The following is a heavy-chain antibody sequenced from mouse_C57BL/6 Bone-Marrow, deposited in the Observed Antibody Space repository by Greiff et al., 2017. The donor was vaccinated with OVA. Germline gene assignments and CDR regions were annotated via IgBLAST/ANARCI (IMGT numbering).Heavy chain of an antibody. V-gene: IGHV5-6*01. Sequence: VQLKQSGGDLVKPGGSLKLSCAASGFTFSSYGMSWVRQTPDKRLEWVATISSGGSYTYYPDSVKGRFTISRDNAKNTLYLQMSRMKSEDTAMYYCARQDWDWYFDVWGTGTTVTVSS. CDR1: GFTFSSYG. J-gene: IGHJ1*03. CDR2: ISSGGSYT. CDR3: ARQDWDWYFDV. D-gene: IGHD4-1*01.